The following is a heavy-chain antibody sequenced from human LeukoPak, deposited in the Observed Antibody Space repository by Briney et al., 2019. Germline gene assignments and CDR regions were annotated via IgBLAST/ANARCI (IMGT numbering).Heavy chain of an antibody. J-gene: IGHJ4*02. CDR3: AKDKAAAGTFDY. Sequence: GGSLRLSCAASGFTFSSYAMSWVRQAPGKGLEWVSAISGSGGSTYYADSVKGRFAISRDNSKNTLYLQMNSLRAEDTAVYYCAKDKAAAGTFDYWGQGTLVTVSS. CDR1: GFTFSSYA. V-gene: IGHV3-23*01. CDR2: ISGSGGST. D-gene: IGHD6-13*01.